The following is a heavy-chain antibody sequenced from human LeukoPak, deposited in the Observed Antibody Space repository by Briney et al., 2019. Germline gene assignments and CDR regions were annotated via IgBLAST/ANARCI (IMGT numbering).Heavy chain of an antibody. D-gene: IGHD6-19*01. J-gene: IGHJ3*02. V-gene: IGHV4-4*07. CDR2: IYSRGST. Sequence: SETLSLTCTVSGGSISSYYWSWIRHPAGKGLELIGRIYSRGSTNYNPSLQSRATMSVDTSKNQISLRLNSVTAADTAVYYCARDPMAGTFRAFDIWGQGTMVTVSS. CDR3: ARDPMAGTFRAFDI. CDR1: GGSISSYY.